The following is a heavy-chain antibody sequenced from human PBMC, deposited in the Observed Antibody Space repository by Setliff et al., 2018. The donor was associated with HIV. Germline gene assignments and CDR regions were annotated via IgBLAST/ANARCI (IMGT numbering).Heavy chain of an antibody. CDR3: ARDQSDWFY. V-gene: IGHV4-61*08. D-gene: IGHD3-3*01. J-gene: IGHJ4*02. CDR2: TFHTGYT. CDR1: GDSIRSGDYY. Sequence: PSETLSLTCTVSGDSIRSGDYYWSWIRQSPEKGLEWIGYTFHTGYTNYNPSLKSRVTISVDTSKNQFSLRLTSVTAADTAVYYCARDQSDWFYWGQGTLVTVSS.